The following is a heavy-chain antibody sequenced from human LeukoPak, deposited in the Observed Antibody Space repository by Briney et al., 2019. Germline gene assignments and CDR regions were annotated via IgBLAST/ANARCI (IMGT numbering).Heavy chain of an antibody. CDR3: AKDPMVRGATYDN. CDR2: IGDSGRNT. CDR1: GXTFSSYA. V-gene: IGHV3-23*01. D-gene: IGHD3-10*01. Sequence: GGSLRLSCAASGXTFSSYAMTWVRQAPGKGLEWVSAIGDSGRNTYYADSVRGRFTISRDNSKNTLFLQMNCLRADDTAIYYCAKDPMVRGATYDNWGQGTLVTVSS. J-gene: IGHJ4*02.